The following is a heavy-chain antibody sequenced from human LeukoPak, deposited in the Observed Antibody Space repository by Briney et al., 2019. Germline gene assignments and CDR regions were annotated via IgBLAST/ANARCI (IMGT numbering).Heavy chain of an antibody. J-gene: IGHJ4*02. V-gene: IGHV3-72*01. Sequence: QPGGSLSLSCAASGFTFSDHHMDWVRQAPGKGLEWIGRSRNKGRSYSTVFAASVKGRFTISRDEPKNSLYLQMNSLKTEDTAVYYCTRIFDYETGGYYPDHWGQGTLVTVSS. CDR2: SRNKGRSYST. CDR1: GFTFSDHH. D-gene: IGHD3-22*01. CDR3: TRIFDYETGGYYPDH.